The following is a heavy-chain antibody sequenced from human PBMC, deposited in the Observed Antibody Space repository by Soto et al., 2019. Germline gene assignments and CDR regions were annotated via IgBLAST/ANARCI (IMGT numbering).Heavy chain of an antibody. V-gene: IGHV3-15*01. CDR1: GSTFSHAW. CDR2: VKSKAAGGTT. J-gene: IGHJ5*02. Sequence: EVQLVESGGGLVKPGGSLRLSCAASGSTFSHAWMSWVRQVPGKGLEWVARVKSKAAGGTTDYAAPVKGRFTISRDDSKYTLYLQMNSLKTDDTAVYYCITLGFDHWGQGTLVTVSS. CDR3: ITLGFDH.